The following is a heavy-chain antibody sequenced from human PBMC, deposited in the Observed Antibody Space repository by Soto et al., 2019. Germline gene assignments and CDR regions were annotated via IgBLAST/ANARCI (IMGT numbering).Heavy chain of an antibody. CDR3: ARGGGNFDQ. J-gene: IGHJ4*02. V-gene: IGHV3-7*04. CDR1: GFTLSGYW. CDR2: VKQDGSDK. Sequence: DVQLVESGGGLVQPGGSLRLTRAASGFTLSGYWMSWVRQAAGKGLEWVANVKQDGSDKYYVDSVKGRFTISRDNAKNSLYLQMNSLRAEDTAVYYCARGGGNFDQWGQGTLVTVSS. D-gene: IGHD3-16*01.